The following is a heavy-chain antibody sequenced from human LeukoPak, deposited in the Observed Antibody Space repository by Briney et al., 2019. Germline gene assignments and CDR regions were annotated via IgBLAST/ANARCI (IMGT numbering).Heavy chain of an antibody. CDR1: GYSISSGDYY. CDR2: IYYSGGT. J-gene: IGHJ4*02. V-gene: IGHV4-30-4*08. CDR3: ARDQGTRYCSSTSCYGGYYFDY. Sequence: PSETLSLTCTVSGYSISSGDYYWSWIRQPPGTGLEWIGYIYYSGGTYYNPSLKSRVTISVDTSKNQFSLKLSSVTAADTAVYYCARDQGTRYCSSTSCYGGYYFDYWGQGTLVTVSS. D-gene: IGHD2-2*01.